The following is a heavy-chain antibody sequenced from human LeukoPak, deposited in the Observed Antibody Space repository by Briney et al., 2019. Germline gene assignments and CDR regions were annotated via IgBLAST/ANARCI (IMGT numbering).Heavy chain of an antibody. Sequence: SETLSLTCGVYGGSFSGYYWSWIRQPPGKGLEWIGEIVHSGSTNYNPSLKSRVTISVDTSKNQFSLKLTSVTAADTAVYYCARRLRFGGVWFDPWGQGTLVTVSS. V-gene: IGHV4-34*12. CDR2: IVHSGST. CDR1: GGSFSGYY. CDR3: ARRLRFGGVWFDP. J-gene: IGHJ5*02. D-gene: IGHD3-10*01.